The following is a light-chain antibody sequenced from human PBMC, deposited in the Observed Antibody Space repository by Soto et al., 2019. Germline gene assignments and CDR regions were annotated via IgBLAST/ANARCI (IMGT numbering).Light chain of an antibody. CDR2: AAS. V-gene: IGKV1-39*01. Sequence: DIHMTQSPSSLSASIVDIVTISFRASQDISSSLNWYQHKSGKAPKLLIYAASGLHSGVPSRFSGSGSGTDFTLTISSLETEDFAVYYCQQSSNWPTFGQGTKVDIK. CDR1: QDISSS. J-gene: IGKJ1*01. CDR3: QQSSNWPT.